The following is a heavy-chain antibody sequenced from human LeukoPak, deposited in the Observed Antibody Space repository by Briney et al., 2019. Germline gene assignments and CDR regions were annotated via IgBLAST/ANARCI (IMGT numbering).Heavy chain of an antibody. D-gene: IGHD3-22*01. V-gene: IGHV3-21*01. Sequence: GGSLRLSCAASGFTFSSYSMNWVRQAPGKGLEWVSSISSSSSYIYYADSVKGRFTISRDNAKNSLYLQMNSLRAEDTAVYYCARDPHYYESSEERYFDLWGRGTLVTVSS. CDR3: ARDPHYYESSEERYFDL. J-gene: IGHJ2*01. CDR2: ISSSSSYI. CDR1: GFTFSSYS.